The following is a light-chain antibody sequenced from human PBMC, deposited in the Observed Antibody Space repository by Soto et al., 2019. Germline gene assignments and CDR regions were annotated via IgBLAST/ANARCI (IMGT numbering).Light chain of an antibody. CDR3: QSYDSSLSGYV. V-gene: IGLV1-40*01. CDR2: EYN. CDR1: SSNIGAGYE. Sequence: QSVLTQPPSVSEAPGQRVTISCTGSSSNIGAGYEAHLYQQVPGTAPKLLIYEYNNRPSGVPDRFSGAKSGTSASLAITGLQAEDEAEYYCQSYDSSLSGYVFGTGTKLTVL. J-gene: IGLJ1*01.